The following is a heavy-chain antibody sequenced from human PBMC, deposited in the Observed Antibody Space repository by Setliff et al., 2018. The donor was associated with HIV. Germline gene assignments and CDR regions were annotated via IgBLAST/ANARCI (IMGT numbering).Heavy chain of an antibody. D-gene: IGHD1-1*01. CDR1: GDPINSGTYY. CDR2: LHLSGDT. Sequence: SETLSLTCTVSGDPINSGTYYWSWIRQPAGKGLEWIGRLHLSGDTNYNPSLKSRVTMSIDTSNNQFSLKLSSVTAADTAVYYCARDFKRYNSPCRFDPWGQGILVTVSS. J-gene: IGHJ5*02. V-gene: IGHV4-61*02. CDR3: ARDFKRYNSPCRFDP.